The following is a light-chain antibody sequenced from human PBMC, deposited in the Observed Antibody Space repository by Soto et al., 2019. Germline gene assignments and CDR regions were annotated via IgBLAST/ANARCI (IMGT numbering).Light chain of an antibody. J-gene: IGKJ1*01. CDR2: DAS. CDR1: QSISSW. Sequence: IKMRQSPSPLTASVGDRVTITCRASQSISSWLAWYQQKPGKAPKLLIYDASSLESGVPSRFSGSGSGTEFTLTISSLQPDDFATYYCQQYNSYSWTFGQGTKVDI. V-gene: IGKV1-5*01. CDR3: QQYNSYSWT.